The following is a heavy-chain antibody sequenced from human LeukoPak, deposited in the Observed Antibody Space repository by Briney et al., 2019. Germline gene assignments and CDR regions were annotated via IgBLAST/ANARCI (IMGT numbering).Heavy chain of an antibody. J-gene: IGHJ4*02. CDR1: VGSISSRSYY. CDR2: IYYSGST. Sequence: SETLSLTCTVSVGSISSRSYYWGWIRQPPGKGLEWIGSIYYSGSTYYNPSLKSRVTISVDTSKNQFSLKLNSVTAADTAVYYCARHYPHLDYWGQGTLVTVSS. V-gene: IGHV4-39*01. D-gene: IGHD3-16*02. CDR3: ARHYPHLDY.